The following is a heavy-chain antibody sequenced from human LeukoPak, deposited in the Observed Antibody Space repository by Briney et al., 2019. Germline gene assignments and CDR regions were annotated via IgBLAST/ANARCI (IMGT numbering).Heavy chain of an antibody. Sequence: GGSLRLSCAASGFTFSDYYMSWIRQAPGKGLEWVSYISHSGRTMYYADSVKGRFTISRDNAKNSLYRQMNSLRAGDTAVYYCARDSIVRGNIGNDMDVWGKGTTVTVSS. D-gene: IGHD2-8*01. CDR2: ISHSGRTM. J-gene: IGHJ6*03. CDR1: GFTFSDYY. V-gene: IGHV3-11*01. CDR3: ARDSIVRGNIGNDMDV.